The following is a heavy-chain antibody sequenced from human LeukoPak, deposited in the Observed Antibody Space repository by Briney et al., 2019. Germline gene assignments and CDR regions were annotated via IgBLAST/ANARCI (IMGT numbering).Heavy chain of an antibody. CDR3: AKDRLRGYYDILTGFRV. Sequence: LPGGSLRLSCAASGFTFSSYAMSWVRQAPGKGLEWVSAISGSGGSTYYADSVKGRFTISRDNSKNTLYLQMNSLRAEDTAVYYCAKDRLRGYYDILTGFRVWGKGTTVTVSS. J-gene: IGHJ6*04. CDR1: GFTFSSYA. CDR2: ISGSGGST. D-gene: IGHD3-9*01. V-gene: IGHV3-23*01.